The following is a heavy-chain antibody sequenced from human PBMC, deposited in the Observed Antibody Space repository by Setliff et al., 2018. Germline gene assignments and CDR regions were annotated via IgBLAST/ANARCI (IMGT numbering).Heavy chain of an antibody. CDR1: GLTVSGNY. CDR3: AKGGVFGSSYFDV. D-gene: IGHD3-10*02. Sequence: GESLKISCAGSGLTVSGNYMNWVRQAPGKGLEWVSLIYTGGNTKYADSVKGRFSISTDNSKNTVYLQMNTLRAEDTAVYYCAKGGVFGSSYFDVWGRGALVTVS. V-gene: IGHV3-53*01. J-gene: IGHJ2*01. CDR2: IYTGGNT.